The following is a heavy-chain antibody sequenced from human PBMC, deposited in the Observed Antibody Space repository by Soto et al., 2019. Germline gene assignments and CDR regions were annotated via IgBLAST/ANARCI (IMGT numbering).Heavy chain of an antibody. Sequence: SETLSLTCTVSGGSICSYYWSWIRQPPGKGLEWIGYIYYSGSTNYNPSLKSRVTISVDTSKNQFSLKLSSVTAADTAVYYCARGDAFWSGYYTNWFDPWGQGTLVTVSS. J-gene: IGHJ5*02. D-gene: IGHD3-3*01. CDR2: IYYSGST. CDR1: GGSICSYY. CDR3: ARGDAFWSGYYTNWFDP. V-gene: IGHV4-59*01.